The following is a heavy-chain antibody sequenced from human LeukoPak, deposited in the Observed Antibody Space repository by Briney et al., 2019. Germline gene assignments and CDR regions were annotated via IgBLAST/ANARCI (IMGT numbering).Heavy chain of an antibody. V-gene: IGHV4-39*02. Sequence: SETLSLTCTVSGGSISSSSYYWGWIRQPPGKGLEWIGSIYYSGSTYYNPSLKSRVTISVDTSKNQFSLKLSSVTAADTAVYYCARDGYNPIDYWGQGTLVTVFS. CDR1: GGSISSSSYY. J-gene: IGHJ4*02. CDR3: ARDGYNPIDY. D-gene: IGHD5-24*01. CDR2: IYYSGST.